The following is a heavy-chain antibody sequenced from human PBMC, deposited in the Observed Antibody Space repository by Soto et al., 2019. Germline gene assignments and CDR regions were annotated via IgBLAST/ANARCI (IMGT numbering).Heavy chain of an antibody. Sequence: QVQLVQSGSEVKKPGASVQVSCKASGYTFTSYGISWVRQAPGQGLEWMGGISAYNGNTNDAQTLQCRVTMTTDTSTSTADMELRSLRSDDTAVYYCARAQETDSGDPAYWFDPWGQGTLVTVSS. D-gene: IGHD4-17*01. V-gene: IGHV1-18*01. J-gene: IGHJ5*02. CDR2: ISAYNGNT. CDR1: GYTFTSYG. CDR3: ARAQETDSGDPAYWFDP.